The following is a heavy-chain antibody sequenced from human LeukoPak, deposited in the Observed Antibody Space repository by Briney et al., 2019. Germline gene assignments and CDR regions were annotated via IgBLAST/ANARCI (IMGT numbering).Heavy chain of an antibody. CDR1: GFTFSRYW. CDR3: AREGNYNFDN. J-gene: IGHJ4*02. CDR2: IKGDGSEM. Sequence: PGGSLRLSCEASGFTFSRYWMSWVRQAPGKGLEWVANIKGDGSEMYCVDSVKGRFTISRDNAKNSLYLQMNSLRAEDTAVYYCAREGNYNFDNWGQGTLVTVSS. D-gene: IGHD4-11*01. V-gene: IGHV3-7*01.